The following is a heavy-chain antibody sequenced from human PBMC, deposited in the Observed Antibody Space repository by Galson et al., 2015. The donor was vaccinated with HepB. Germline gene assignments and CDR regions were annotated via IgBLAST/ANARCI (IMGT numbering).Heavy chain of an antibody. V-gene: IGHV3-23*01. CDR3: AKDRSQWLAPYYFDY. J-gene: IGHJ4*02. CDR2: ISGSGGST. CDR1: GFTFSSYA. D-gene: IGHD6-19*01. Sequence: SLRLSCAASGFTFSSYAMSWVRQAPGKGLEWVSAISGSGGSTYYADSVKGRFTISRDNSKNTLYLQMNSLRVEDTAVYYCAKDRSQWLAPYYFDYWGQGTLVTVSS.